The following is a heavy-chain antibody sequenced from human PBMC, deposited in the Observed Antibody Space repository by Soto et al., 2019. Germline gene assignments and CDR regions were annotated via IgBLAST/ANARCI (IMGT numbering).Heavy chain of an antibody. J-gene: IGHJ5*02. CDR3: ARTPAAMITDRYNWFDA. CDR1: GFTFRDYA. D-gene: IGHD3-16*01. Sequence: GGSLRLSCVAAGFTFRDYAVHWVRRIPGKGLEWVAVISSSGDRQQYAESVKGRFTISRDNSQNTLYLQVSSLTSDDSAVFHCARTPAAMITDRYNWFDAWGPGTQVTVSS. V-gene: IGHV3-30-3*01. CDR2: ISSSGDRQ.